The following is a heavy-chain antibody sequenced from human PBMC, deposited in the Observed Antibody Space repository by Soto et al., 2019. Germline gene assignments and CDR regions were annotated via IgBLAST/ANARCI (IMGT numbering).Heavy chain of an antibody. J-gene: IGHJ1*01. CDR1: GFTFSSCS. CDR2: ISSSGGST. Sequence: GGSLRLSCAGSGFTFSSCSMNWVRQAPGKGLEWVSSISSSGGSTYYADSVKGRFTISRDNSKNTLYLQMNSLRAEVTAVYYYAKVHPVGPEHFQHCGQGTLVTVSS. V-gene: IGHV3-23*01. CDR3: AKVHPVGPEHFQH.